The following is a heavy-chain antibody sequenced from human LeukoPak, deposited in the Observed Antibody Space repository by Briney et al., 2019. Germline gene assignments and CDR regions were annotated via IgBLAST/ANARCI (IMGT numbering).Heavy chain of an antibody. V-gene: IGHV3-74*01. D-gene: IGHD3-22*01. CDR3: ARVLRSGYYFGY. Sequence: PGGSLRLSCAASGFTFSNYWMHWVRQAPGKGLVWVSRINSDGSSTSYADSVKGRFTISRDNAKNTLYLQMNSLRAEDTAVYYCARVLRSGYYFGYWGQGTLVTVSS. CDR1: GFTFSNYW. CDR2: INSDGSST. J-gene: IGHJ4*02.